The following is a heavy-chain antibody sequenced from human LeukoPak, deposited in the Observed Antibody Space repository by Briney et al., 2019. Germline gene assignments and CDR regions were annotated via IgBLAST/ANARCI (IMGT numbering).Heavy chain of an antibody. CDR2: ISAYNGNT. CDR1: GYTFTNHA. D-gene: IGHD2-21*02. V-gene: IGHV1-18*04. J-gene: IGHJ2*01. Sequence: ASVKVSCRASGYTFTNHAINWVRQAPGQGLEWMGWISAYNGNTNYAQKFQGRVTMTTHTPTRTAYMELRNLRSDDTAVYYCARGLGVVTAQSEQPKPRYFDLWGRGTQVTVSS. CDR3: ARGLGVVTAQSEQPKPRYFDL.